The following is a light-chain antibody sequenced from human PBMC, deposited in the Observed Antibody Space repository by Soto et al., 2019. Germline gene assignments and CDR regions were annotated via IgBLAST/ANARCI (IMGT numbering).Light chain of an antibody. CDR3: QQYNSFSLIT. CDR1: QSISSSF. Sequence: EIVLTQSPGTLSLSPGERATLSCGASQSISSSFLAWYQQKPGQAPRLLIYGASNRATGIPARFSGSGSGTDFTLTISNLQPDDFATYFCQQYNSFSLITFGQGTRLEIK. J-gene: IGKJ5*01. V-gene: IGKV3-20*01. CDR2: GAS.